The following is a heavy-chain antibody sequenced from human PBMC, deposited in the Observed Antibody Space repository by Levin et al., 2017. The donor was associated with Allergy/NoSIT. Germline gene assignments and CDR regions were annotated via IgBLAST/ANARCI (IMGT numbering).Heavy chain of an antibody. CDR2: FGTSGDT. CDR3: AKDRAPPALYSDS. J-gene: IGHJ4*02. D-gene: IGHD2-15*01. Sequence: GGSLRLSCVGSGFIFREYVMSWVRQAPGKGLEWVSTFGTSGDTYYAESVRGRFTMSRDASKNTLYLQMNSLRAEDTAIYYCAKDRAPPALYSDSWGQGALVTVSS. V-gene: IGHV3-23*01. CDR1: GFIFREYV.